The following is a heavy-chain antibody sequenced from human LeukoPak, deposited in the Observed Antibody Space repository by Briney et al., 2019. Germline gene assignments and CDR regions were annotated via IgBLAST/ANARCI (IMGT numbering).Heavy chain of an antibody. CDR1: GFIFTNYF. V-gene: IGHV3-48*01. J-gene: IGHJ4*02. D-gene: IGHD4-17*01. CDR2: ISSSSSTI. CDR3: ARDDYGDPNYFDY. Sequence: AGGSLRLSCAASGFIFTNYFMSWVRQAPGKGLEWVSYISSSSSTIYYADSVKGRFTISRDNAKNSLYLQMNSLRAEDTAVYYCARDDYGDPNYFDYWGQGTLVTVSS.